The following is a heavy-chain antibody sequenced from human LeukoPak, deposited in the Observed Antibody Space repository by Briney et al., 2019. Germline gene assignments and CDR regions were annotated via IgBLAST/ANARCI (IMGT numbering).Heavy chain of an antibody. CDR2: ISGSGAFT. CDR1: GFTFSSYA. CDR3: VTEVSGSFPT. D-gene: IGHD1-26*01. V-gene: IGHV3-23*01. Sequence: GGSLRLSCAASGFTFSSYAMSWVRQAPGKGLEWVSGISGSGAFTYYADSVKGRFTISRDNSKNTLYLQMNSLKSEDTAVYYCVTEVSGSFPTWGQGTLVTVSS. J-gene: IGHJ4*02.